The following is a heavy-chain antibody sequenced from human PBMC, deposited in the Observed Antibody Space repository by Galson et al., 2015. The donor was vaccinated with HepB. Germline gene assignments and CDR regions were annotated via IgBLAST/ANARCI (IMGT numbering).Heavy chain of an antibody. D-gene: IGHD2-15*01. Sequence: VRQMPGKGLEWMGIIYPGDSDTRYSPSFQGQVTMSIDKSISTAYLHWSSLKASDTAIYYCARNGYCSDGACYGFDFWGQGTLVTVSS. CDR3: ARNGYCSDGACYGFDF. J-gene: IGHJ4*02. V-gene: IGHV5-51*01. CDR2: IYPGDSDT.